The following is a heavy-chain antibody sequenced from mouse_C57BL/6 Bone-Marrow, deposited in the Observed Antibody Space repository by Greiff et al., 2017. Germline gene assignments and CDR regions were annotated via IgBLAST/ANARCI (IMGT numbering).Heavy chain of an antibody. V-gene: IGHV1-69*01. CDR1: GYTFTSYW. D-gene: IGHD2-5*01. Sequence: VQLQQPGAELVMPGASVKLSCKASGYTFTSYWMHWVKQRPGQGLEWIGEIDPSDSYTNYNQKFKGKSTLTVDESSSTAYMQLSSLTSEDSAVYYCALYYSNLDYWGQGTTLTVSS. CDR3: ALYYSNLDY. CDR2: IDPSDSYT. J-gene: IGHJ2*01.